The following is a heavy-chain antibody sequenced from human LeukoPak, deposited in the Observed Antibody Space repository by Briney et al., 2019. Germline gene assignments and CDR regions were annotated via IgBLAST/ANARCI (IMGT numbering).Heavy chain of an antibody. V-gene: IGHV4-59*01. D-gene: IGHD2-21*02. CDR1: GGSISSYY. Sequence: PSETLSLTCTVSGGSISSYYWSWIRQPPGKGLEWIGYIYYSGSTNYNPSLKSRVTISVDTSKNQFSLKLSSVTAADTAVYYCARHFPSCGADCHPPRAVDYWGQGTLVTVSS. J-gene: IGHJ4*02. CDR3: ARHFPSCGADCHPPRAVDY. CDR2: IYYSGST.